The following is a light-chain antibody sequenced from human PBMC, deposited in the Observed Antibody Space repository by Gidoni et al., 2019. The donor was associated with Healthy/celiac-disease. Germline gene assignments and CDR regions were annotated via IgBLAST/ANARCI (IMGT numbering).Light chain of an antibody. Sequence: DIQMTQSPSSLSASVGDRVTITCRASQGISNYLAWYQQKPGNVPKLLIYAASTLQSGVPSRFCGSGSGTDFTLTFISLQPEDVATYSCQKYNSAPRTFGQGTKVEIK. CDR2: AAS. CDR1: QGISNY. CDR3: QKYNSAPRT. J-gene: IGKJ1*01. V-gene: IGKV1-27*01.